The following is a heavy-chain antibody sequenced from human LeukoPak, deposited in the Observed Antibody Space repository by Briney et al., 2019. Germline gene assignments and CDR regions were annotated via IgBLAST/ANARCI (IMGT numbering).Heavy chain of an antibody. CDR1: GGTFSSYA. V-gene: IGHV1-69*06. CDR2: IIPIFGTA. J-gene: IGHJ4*02. Sequence: ASVKVSCKASGGTFSSYAISWVRQAPGQGLEWMGGIIPIFGTANYAQKFQGRVTITADKSTSTAYMELSSLRSEDTAVYYCARGTYYDILTGHPRGFDYWGQGTLVTVSS. D-gene: IGHD3-9*01. CDR3: ARGTYYDILTGHPRGFDY.